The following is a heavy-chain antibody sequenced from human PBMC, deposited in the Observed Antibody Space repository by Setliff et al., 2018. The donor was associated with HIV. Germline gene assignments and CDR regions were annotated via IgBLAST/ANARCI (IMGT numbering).Heavy chain of an antibody. CDR1: GGSISSRNFY. CDR3: ASEVRWELPQGFDH. D-gene: IGHD1-26*01. J-gene: IGHJ4*02. Sequence: SETLSLTCTVSGGSISSRNFYWGWIRQPPGKGLEWIGSIAYTGSGYYNSSLKSRVTISVDTSRNECSLKLTSVTAADTAVYYCASEVRWELPQGFDHWGQGSQVTVS. V-gene: IGHV4-39*07. CDR2: IAYTGSG.